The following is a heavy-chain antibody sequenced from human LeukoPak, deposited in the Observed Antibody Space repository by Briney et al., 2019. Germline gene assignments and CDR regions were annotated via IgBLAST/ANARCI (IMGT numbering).Heavy chain of an antibody. CDR3: ARGVTSWPQGPYHFDY. V-gene: IGHV3-30*02. D-gene: IGHD2-2*01. Sequence: GGSLRLSCAVSGFTFSDYAMHWVRQAPGKGLEWVASIQSNGNEKYSSDSLKGRFTISRDNSENTLYLQMNTVRPEDTAVFYCARGVTSWPQGPYHFDYWGQGILITVSS. CDR1: GFTFSDYA. J-gene: IGHJ4*02. CDR2: IQSNGNEK.